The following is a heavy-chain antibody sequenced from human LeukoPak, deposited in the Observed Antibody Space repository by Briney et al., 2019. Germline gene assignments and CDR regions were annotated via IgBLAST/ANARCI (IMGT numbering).Heavy chain of an antibody. CDR3: AKGGSARVFDY. J-gene: IGHJ4*02. V-gene: IGHV3-74*01. Sequence: GGSLRLSCAASGFTFSSYWMHWVRQVPGQGLVWVSHIDGDGRITNYGDSVKGRFTISRDNSKNTLYLQMNSLRAEDTAVYYCAKGGSARVFDYWGQGTLVTVSS. CDR2: IDGDGRIT. CDR1: GFTFSSYW. D-gene: IGHD6-25*01.